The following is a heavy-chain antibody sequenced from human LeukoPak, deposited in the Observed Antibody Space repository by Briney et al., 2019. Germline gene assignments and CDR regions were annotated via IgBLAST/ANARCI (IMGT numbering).Heavy chain of an antibody. V-gene: IGHV3-7*01. J-gene: IGHJ4*02. Sequence: GGSLRLSCAAPGFTFSAYWMSWVRQAPGKGLEWVANVKQDGGEKYYVDSVKGRFTISRDNAKNSLYLQMNNLRAEDTAVYYCARESHVLAAAGHYFDYWGQGTLVTVSS. CDR3: ARESHVLAAAGHYFDY. D-gene: IGHD6-13*01. CDR1: GFTFSAYW. CDR2: VKQDGGEK.